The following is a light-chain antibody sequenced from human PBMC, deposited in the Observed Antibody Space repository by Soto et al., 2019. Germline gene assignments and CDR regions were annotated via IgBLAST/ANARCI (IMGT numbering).Light chain of an antibody. J-gene: IGKJ1*01. CDR3: QQYNNWPGT. Sequence: KVLTLSHGTMSVYVKERAALSCRASQSVSTKLAWYRQRPGQAPRLVIYDTSTRATGVPARFSCSGSGTEFTLTISSLQSEDFGVYYCQQYNNWPGTFAQGTKVDIK. CDR2: DTS. CDR1: QSVSTK. V-gene: IGKV3-15*01.